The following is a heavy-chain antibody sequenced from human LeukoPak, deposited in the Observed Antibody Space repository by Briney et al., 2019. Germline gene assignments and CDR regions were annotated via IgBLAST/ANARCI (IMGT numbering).Heavy chain of an antibody. CDR2: INSDGSST. Sequence: GSLRLSCAASGFTFSSYWMHWVRQAPGKGLVWVSRINSDGSSTSYADSVKGRFTISRDNAKNTLYLQMNSLRAEDTAVYYCARDGGGYCSGGSCYEMGEFDYWGQGTLVTVSS. J-gene: IGHJ4*02. CDR1: GFTFSSYW. CDR3: ARDGGGYCSGGSCYEMGEFDY. D-gene: IGHD2-15*01. V-gene: IGHV3-74*01.